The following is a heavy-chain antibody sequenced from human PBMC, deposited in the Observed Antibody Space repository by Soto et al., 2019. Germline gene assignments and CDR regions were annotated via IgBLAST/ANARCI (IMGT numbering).Heavy chain of an antibody. Sequence: GGSLRLSCAASGFTFSNYWMHWVRQAPGKGLVWVSRIDSDGSRITYADFVKGRFTISRDNAKNTVYLHMNSLTAEDTAVYSCVGKNRLGVVYTWLDFWGQGTLVTVSS. CDR1: GFTFSNYW. V-gene: IGHV3-74*01. CDR2: IDSDGSRI. J-gene: IGHJ5*01. CDR3: VGKNRLGVVYTWLDF. D-gene: IGHD2-15*01.